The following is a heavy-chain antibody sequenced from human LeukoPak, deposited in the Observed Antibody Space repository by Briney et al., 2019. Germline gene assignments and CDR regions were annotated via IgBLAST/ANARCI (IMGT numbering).Heavy chain of an antibody. V-gene: IGHV3-11*06. D-gene: IGHD2-21*02. CDR2: ISSSSSYT. J-gene: IGHJ4*02. Sequence: PGGSLRLSCAASGFTFSDYYMSWIRQAPGKGLEWVSYISSSSSYTNYADSVKGRFTISRDNAKNSLYLQMNSLRAEDTAVYYYAKDHPPYCGGDCSYFDYWGQGTLVTVSS. CDR1: GFTFSDYY. CDR3: AKDHPPYCGGDCSYFDY.